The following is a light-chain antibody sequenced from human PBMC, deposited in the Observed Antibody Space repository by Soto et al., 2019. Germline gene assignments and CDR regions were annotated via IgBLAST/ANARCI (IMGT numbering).Light chain of an antibody. V-gene: IGLV1-47*01. CDR1: NSNIGSSH. CDR3: AARDDSRTGHVV. CDR2: GNN. J-gene: IGLJ2*01. Sequence: QSVLTQPPSASGTPGQRVTISCSGSNSNIGSSHVYWYQQVPGTSPKLLISGNNQRPSGVPDRFSGSKSDTSASLVISGLRSEDEAAYYCAARDDSRTGHVVFGGGTKLTVL.